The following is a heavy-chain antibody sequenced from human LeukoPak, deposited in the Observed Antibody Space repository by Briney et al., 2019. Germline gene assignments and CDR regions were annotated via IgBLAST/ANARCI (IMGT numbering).Heavy chain of an antibody. CDR1: GYTFTGYY. D-gene: IGHD3-22*01. J-gene: IGHJ6*02. Sequence: ASVKVSCKASGYTFTGYYMHWVRQAPGQGLEWMGRINPNSGGTNYAQKLQGRVTMTTDTSTSTAYMELRSLRSDDTAVYYCALSYYYDSSGYYYYYGMDVWGQGTTVTVSS. CDR3: ALSYYYDSSGYYYYYGMDV. CDR2: INPNSGGT. V-gene: IGHV1-2*06.